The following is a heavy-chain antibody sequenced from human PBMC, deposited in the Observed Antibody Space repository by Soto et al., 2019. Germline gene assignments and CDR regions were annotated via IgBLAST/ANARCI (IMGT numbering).Heavy chain of an antibody. CDR3: ARDVDRTSHLNWFDP. D-gene: IGHD5-12*01. J-gene: IGHJ5*02. V-gene: IGHV3-33*01. CDR2: IWYDGTTK. CDR1: GFSLSGYG. Sequence: ESGGGVVQPGRSLRLSCEVSGFSLSGYGMHWVRQAPGKGLEWVAVIWYDGTTKNYADSVKGRFTISRDSSKNTVYLQMDSLKVEDTAVYYCARDVDRTSHLNWFDPWGQGVMVTVSS.